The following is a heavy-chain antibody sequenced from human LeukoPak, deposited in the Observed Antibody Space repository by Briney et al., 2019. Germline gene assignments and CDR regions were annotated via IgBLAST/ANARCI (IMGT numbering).Heavy chain of an antibody. V-gene: IGHV3-23*01. CDR3: ARSIMIFGVARGLGDWFDP. Sequence: GGSLRLSRVASGITFSNYAVSWVRQAPEKGLDWVSVISGSAHKIRYADSVKGRFTISRDNSKNTLYLQVNSLRAEDTAVYYCARSIMIFGVARGLGDWFDPWGQGTLVTVSS. CDR1: GITFSNYA. CDR2: ISGSAHKI. D-gene: IGHD3-3*01. J-gene: IGHJ5*02.